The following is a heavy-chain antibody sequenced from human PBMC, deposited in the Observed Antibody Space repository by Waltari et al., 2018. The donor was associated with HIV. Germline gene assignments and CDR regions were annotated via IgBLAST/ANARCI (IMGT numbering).Heavy chain of an antibody. CDR2: IYYTAST. CDR1: GGSIGTTSYY. D-gene: IGHD3-10*01. V-gene: IGHV4-39*01. CDR3: ARPSRQTSLTGSWFDP. J-gene: IGHJ5*02. Sequence: QLHLQESGPGLIKPSATLSLTCTVSGGSIGTTSYYYAWIRQPPGPGLAWIGNIYYTASTYYNPSLESRVTISVDTSKNQISLSLTSVTAADTAVYYCARPSRQTSLTGSWFDPWGQGTLVTVSS.